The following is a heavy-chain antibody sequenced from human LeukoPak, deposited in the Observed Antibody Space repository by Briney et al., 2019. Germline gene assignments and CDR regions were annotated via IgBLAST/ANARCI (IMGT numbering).Heavy chain of an antibody. Sequence: SETLSLTCTVSGGSISSYYRSWIRQPPGKGLEWIGYIYYSGSTDYNPSLKSRVTISLDTSKNHFSLKLSSVTAADTAVYYCARHGSVAKLRFDYWGQGTLVTVSS. V-gene: IGHV4-59*08. CDR1: GGSISSYY. CDR2: IYYSGST. J-gene: IGHJ4*02. D-gene: IGHD6-19*01. CDR3: ARHGSVAKLRFDY.